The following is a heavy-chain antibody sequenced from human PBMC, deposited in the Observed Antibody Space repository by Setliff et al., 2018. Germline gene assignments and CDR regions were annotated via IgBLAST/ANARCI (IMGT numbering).Heavy chain of an antibody. CDR2: IYTSGSI. J-gene: IGHJ5*02. D-gene: IGHD6-13*01. CDR1: GGSISSYY. Sequence: SETLSLTCTVSGGSISSYYWSWFRQPPGKGLEWIGYIYTSGSINYNPSLKSLATISVDTSKNQFSLKLSSVTAADTAVYYCARDPASPAAAGGWFDPWGQGTLVTVSS. CDR3: ARDPASPAAAGGWFDP. V-gene: IGHV4-4*08.